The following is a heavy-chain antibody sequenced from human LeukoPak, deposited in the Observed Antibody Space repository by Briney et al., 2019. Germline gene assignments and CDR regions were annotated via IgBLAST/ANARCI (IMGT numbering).Heavy chain of an antibody. D-gene: IGHD5-18*01. V-gene: IGHV3-48*02. Sequence: GGSLRLSCAASGFTFSSYSMNWVRQAPGEGLEWVSYISSAGSTIYYADSVKGRFTISRDNAKNSLYLQMNSLRDEDTAVYYCARGYSPGDYYYYGMDVWGQGTTVTVSS. CDR3: ARGYSPGDYYYYGMDV. CDR2: ISSAGSTI. J-gene: IGHJ6*02. CDR1: GFTFSSYS.